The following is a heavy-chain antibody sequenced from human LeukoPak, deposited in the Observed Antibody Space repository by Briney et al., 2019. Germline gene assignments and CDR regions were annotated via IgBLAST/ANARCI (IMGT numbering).Heavy chain of an antibody. CDR2: IKQDGTEK. J-gene: IGHJ4*02. CDR3: ARMIMGAVDY. CDR1: GFTFSSYW. V-gene: IGHV3-7*01. Sequence: GGSLRLSCAASGFTFSSYWMRWVRQPPGKGLEWVANIKQDGTEKYYVDSVKGRFTIARDNAKNSLYLQMNSLRAEDTAVFYCARMIMGAVDYWGQGTLVTVSS. D-gene: IGHD1-26*01.